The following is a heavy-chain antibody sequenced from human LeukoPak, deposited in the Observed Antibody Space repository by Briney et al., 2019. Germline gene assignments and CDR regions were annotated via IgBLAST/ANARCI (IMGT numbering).Heavy chain of an antibody. V-gene: IGHV4-61*01. J-gene: IGHJ6*02. Sequence: SETLSLTCTVSGGSVNSGSYFWSWIRQPPGKGLEWIGYIQNSARTNYNPTLESRVTISVDSSKDRFSLRLSSVTAADTAVYYCATDYSNFYGMDVWGQGTTVTVSS. CDR1: GGSVNSGSYF. CDR3: ATDYSNFYGMDV. CDR2: IQNSART. D-gene: IGHD4-11*01.